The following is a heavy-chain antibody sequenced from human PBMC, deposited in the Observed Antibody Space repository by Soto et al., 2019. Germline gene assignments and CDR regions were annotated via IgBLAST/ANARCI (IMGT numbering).Heavy chain of an antibody. CDR1: GFSLTTSGVG. V-gene: IGHV2-5*02. J-gene: IGHJ5*02. D-gene: IGHD2-15*01. Sequence: QITLKEFGPTLLKPTQTLTLTCTFSGFSLTTSGVGVGWIRQPPGKALEWLALIYWDDDKRYSPSLPSRLTVTEDTSKNQLVLTVTNMGAVDAATYYCAPTFPRHTADSSGGSFPPAFDPGRQGTLVTVSS. CDR3: APTFPRHTADSSGGSFPPAFDP. CDR2: IYWDDDK.